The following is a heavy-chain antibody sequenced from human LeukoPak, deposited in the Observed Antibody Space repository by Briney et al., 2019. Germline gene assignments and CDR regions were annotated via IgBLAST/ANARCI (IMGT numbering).Heavy chain of an antibody. CDR3: ARGGSSLPFDY. Sequence: PGRSLRLSCAASGFTFSSYGMHWVRQAPGKGLEWVAVISYDGSNKYYADSVKGRFTISRDNSKNTLYLQMNSLRAEDTAVYYCARGGSSLPFDYWGQGTLVTVSS. V-gene: IGHV3-30*03. D-gene: IGHD6-13*01. CDR2: ISYDGSNK. CDR1: GFTFSSYG. J-gene: IGHJ4*02.